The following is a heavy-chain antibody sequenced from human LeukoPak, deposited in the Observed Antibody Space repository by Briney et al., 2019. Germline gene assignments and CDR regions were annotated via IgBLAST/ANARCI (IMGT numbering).Heavy chain of an antibody. Sequence: GRSLRLSCAASGFTFSSYGMHWVRQAPGKGLEWVAVISYDGSNKYYADSVKGRFTISRDNSKNTLYLQMNSLRAEDTAVYYCAKDRVTMVRGVRHYYYGMDVWGQGTTVTVSS. CDR2: ISYDGSNK. J-gene: IGHJ6*02. CDR3: AKDRVTMVRGVRHYYYGMDV. CDR1: GFTFSSYG. D-gene: IGHD3-10*01. V-gene: IGHV3-30*18.